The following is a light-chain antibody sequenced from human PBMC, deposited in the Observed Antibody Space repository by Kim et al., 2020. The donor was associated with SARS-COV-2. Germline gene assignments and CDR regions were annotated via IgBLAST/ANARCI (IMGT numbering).Light chain of an antibody. V-gene: IGKV1-5*03. Sequence: SAAVGGRVTLTGRASQDIGNWLAWYQQTPGRAPKLLIHRASTLKSGAPSRFSGSGSGTEFTLTINSLQPEDFATYYCQQYDSYFTFGGGTKVDIK. CDR2: RAS. CDR1: QDIGNW. CDR3: QQYDSYFT. J-gene: IGKJ4*01.